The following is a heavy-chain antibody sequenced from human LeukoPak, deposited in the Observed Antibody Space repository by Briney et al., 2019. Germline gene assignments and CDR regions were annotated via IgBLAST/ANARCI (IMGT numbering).Heavy chain of an antibody. J-gene: IGHJ4*02. CDR2: ISGNGGST. CDR1: GFTFSSYA. V-gene: IGHV3-64*01. CDR3: ARGGSSWYYPYFDY. Sequence: GGSLRLSCAASGFTFSSYAMHWARQAPGKGLEYVSTISGNGGSTYYANSVKGRFTISRDNSKNTLYLQMGSLRAEDMAVYYCARGGSSWYYPYFDYWGQGTLVTVSS. D-gene: IGHD6-13*01.